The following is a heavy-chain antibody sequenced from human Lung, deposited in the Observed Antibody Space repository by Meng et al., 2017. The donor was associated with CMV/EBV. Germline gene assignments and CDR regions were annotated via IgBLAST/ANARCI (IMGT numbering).Heavy chain of an antibody. J-gene: IGHJ4*02. Sequence: HVQQQEARPGLVEPSGTLALTGSVSAGSISISNWWSWDRQPPWNGLEWIGEIYHSGSTNYNPSLKSRVTISVDKSKNQLSLKLSSVTAADTAVYYCASFPPPGKQWLVTDYWGQGTLVTVSS. CDR1: AGSISISNW. D-gene: IGHD6-19*01. V-gene: IGHV4-4*02. CDR2: IYHSGST. CDR3: ASFPPPGKQWLVTDY.